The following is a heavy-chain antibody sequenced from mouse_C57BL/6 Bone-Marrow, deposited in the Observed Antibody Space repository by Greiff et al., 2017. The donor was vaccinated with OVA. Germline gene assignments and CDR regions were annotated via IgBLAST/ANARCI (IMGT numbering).Heavy chain of an antibody. Sequence: EVKLMESGGGLVQPGGSLKLSCAASGFTFSDYGMAWVRQAPRKGPEWVAFISNLAYSIYYADPVTGRFTISRGNAKNTLYLEMSSLRSEDTAMYYCARQNYGSSYAWFAYWGQGTLVTVSA. V-gene: IGHV5-15*01. CDR1: GFTFSDYG. CDR2: ISNLAYSI. CDR3: ARQNYGSSYAWFAY. J-gene: IGHJ3*01. D-gene: IGHD1-1*01.